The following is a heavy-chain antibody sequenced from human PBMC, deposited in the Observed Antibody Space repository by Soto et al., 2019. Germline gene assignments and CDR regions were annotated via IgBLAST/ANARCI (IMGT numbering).Heavy chain of an antibody. V-gene: IGHV4-59*12. CDR3: AGVRGGYNYGMDV. CDR1: GGSISGYF. D-gene: IGHD3-16*01. CDR2: ISSTGST. Sequence: PSETLSLTCTVSGGSISGYFWSWIRQPPGKGLEWIGYISSTGSTNYNPSLKSRVTISVDKSKNQFSLKLSSVTAADTAVYYCAGVRGGYNYGMDVGGQGTTVTVSS. J-gene: IGHJ6*02.